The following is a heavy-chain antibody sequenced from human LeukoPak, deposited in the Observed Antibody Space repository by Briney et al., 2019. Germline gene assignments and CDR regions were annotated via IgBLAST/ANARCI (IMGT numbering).Heavy chain of an antibody. J-gene: IGHJ5*02. CDR2: MNPNSGNT. Sequence: GASVKVSCKASGYTFTSYDINWVRQATGQGLEWMGWMNPNSGNTGYAQKFQGRVTITADKSTSTAYMELSSLRSEDTAVYYCARDLTSGSYDFWSGYNWFDPWGQGTLVTVSS. CDR1: GYTFTSYD. D-gene: IGHD3-3*01. CDR3: ARDLTSGSYDFWSGYNWFDP. V-gene: IGHV1-8*01.